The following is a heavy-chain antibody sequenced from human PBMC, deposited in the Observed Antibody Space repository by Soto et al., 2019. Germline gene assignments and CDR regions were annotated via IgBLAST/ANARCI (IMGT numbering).Heavy chain of an antibody. D-gene: IGHD2-2*01. CDR3: ARFVRSCSATTCSTRADV. J-gene: IGHJ6*02. CDR2: IYSGGST. Sequence: SETLSLTCTVAGGFVNSDTHSWSWIRQTPGKRLEWIGFIYSGGSTKNPSLRSRVTMSVDTSKNQFSLKLRSVIVADTAVYHCARFVRSCSATTCSTRADVWGQGITVTVSS. CDR1: GGFVNSDTHS. V-gene: IGHV4-61*01.